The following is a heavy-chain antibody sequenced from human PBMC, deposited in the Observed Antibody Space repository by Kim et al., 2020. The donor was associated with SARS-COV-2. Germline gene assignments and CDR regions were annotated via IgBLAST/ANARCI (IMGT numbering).Heavy chain of an antibody. CDR2: SKK. CDR3: ARDSGNNFDY. Sequence: SKKYYASSVQGRLTISRDTSKNTLYMQMNGLRAEDTAVYYCARDSGNNFDYWGQGTLVTVSS. V-gene: IGHV3-30-3*01. D-gene: IGHD1-26*01. J-gene: IGHJ4*02.